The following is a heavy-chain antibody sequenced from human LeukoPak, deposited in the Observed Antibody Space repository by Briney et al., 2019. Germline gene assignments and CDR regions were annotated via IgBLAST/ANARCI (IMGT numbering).Heavy chain of an antibody. J-gene: IGHJ6*03. D-gene: IGHD4-17*01. CDR3: ARPQPDYGDYPPFLYMDV. CDR2: INPYSGDT. V-gene: IGHV1-18*01. Sequence: ASVKVSCKASGYTFTSYGISWVRQAPGQGLEWMGWINPYSGDTNYAQKLQGRVTMTTDTSTSTAYMELRSLRSDDTAVYYCARPQPDYGDYPPFLYMDVWGKGTTVTASS. CDR1: GYTFTSYG.